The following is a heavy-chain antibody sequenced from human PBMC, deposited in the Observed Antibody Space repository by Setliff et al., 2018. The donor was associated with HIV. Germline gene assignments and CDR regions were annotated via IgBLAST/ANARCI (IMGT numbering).Heavy chain of an antibody. CDR2: IYGGGSST. V-gene: IGHV3-23*03. CDR3: ATGTPRTTYFDFWSGYGDAFDI. D-gene: IGHD3-3*01. CDR1: GFTFSSYA. J-gene: IGHJ3*02. Sequence: GGSLRLSCAASGFTFSSYAMSWVRLAPGKGLDWVSIIYGGGSSTYYADSVKGRFTISRDNSKNTLYLQMNSLRAEDTAVYYCATGTPRTTYFDFWSGYGDAFDIWGQGTMVTVSS.